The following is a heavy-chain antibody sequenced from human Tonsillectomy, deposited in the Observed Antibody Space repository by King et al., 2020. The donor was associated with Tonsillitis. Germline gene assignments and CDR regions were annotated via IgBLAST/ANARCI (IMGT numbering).Heavy chain of an antibody. CDR3: ASHDIVVTGGQVFDY. Sequence: QLQESGPGLVKPSQTLSLTCTVSGGSISSGNYYWSWIRQPAGKGLEWIGRIYISGSTNYNPSLKSRVTMSVDTSKNQFSLKLNSVTAADTAVYYCASHDIVVTGGQVFDYWGQGTLVTVSS. J-gene: IGHJ4*02. CDR1: GGSISSGNYY. D-gene: IGHD6-19*01. CDR2: IYISGST. V-gene: IGHV4-61*02.